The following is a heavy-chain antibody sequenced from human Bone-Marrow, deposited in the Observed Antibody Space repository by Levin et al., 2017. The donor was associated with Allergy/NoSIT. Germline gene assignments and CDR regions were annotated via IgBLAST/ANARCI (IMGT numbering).Heavy chain of an antibody. Sequence: ASVKVSCKASGYIFDTYTINWVRQAPGQGLEWVGWINTNTGDPLYAQGFTGRFVFSLDTSVSTAYLQINSLKSEDTAVYYCARIRGGVYGMDVWGQGTTVTVSS. CDR3: ARIRGGVYGMDV. J-gene: IGHJ6*02. V-gene: IGHV7-4-1*02. CDR1: GYIFDTYT. D-gene: IGHD3-16*01. CDR2: INTNTGDP.